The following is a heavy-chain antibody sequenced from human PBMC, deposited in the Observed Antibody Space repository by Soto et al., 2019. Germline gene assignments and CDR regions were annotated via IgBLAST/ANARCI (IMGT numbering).Heavy chain of an antibody. CDR2: INAGNGNT. D-gene: IGHD3-3*01. V-gene: IGHV1-3*01. CDR3: ARTMALEMYYDFWSGPFYFDY. J-gene: IGHJ4*02. Sequence: GXSVKVFCNASGDPFTSYAMHWVRQAPGQRLEWMGWINAGNGNTKYSQKFQGRVTITRDTSASTAYMELSSLRSEDTAVYYCARTMALEMYYDFWSGPFYFDYWGQGTLVTVSS. CDR1: GDPFTSYA.